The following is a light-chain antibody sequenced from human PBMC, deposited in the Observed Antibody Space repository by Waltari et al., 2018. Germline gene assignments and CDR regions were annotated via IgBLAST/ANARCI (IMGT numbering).Light chain of an antibody. J-gene: IGKJ1*01. CDR2: WAS. V-gene: IGKV4-1*01. CDR1: QSVLYSSNNKNY. Sequence: DIVMTQSPDPLAVSLGERATINCKSRQSVLYSSNNKNYLSWFQQKPGQPPKLLFYWASTRESGVPDRFSGSGSGTDFTLTISSLQAEDVAVYYCQQYYAAPWTFGQGTMVEIK. CDR3: QQYYAAPWT.